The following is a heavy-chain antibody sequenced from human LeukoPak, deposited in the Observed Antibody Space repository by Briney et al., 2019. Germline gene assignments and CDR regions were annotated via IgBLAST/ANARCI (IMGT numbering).Heavy chain of an antibody. Sequence: ASVKVSCKASGYTFTSYDINWVRQATGQGLEWMGWMNPNSGNTGYAQKFQGRVTMTRNTSISTAYMELSSLRSEDTAVYYCARGYYDILTGYYIGYWGQGTLFTVSS. CDR3: ARGYYDILTGYYIGY. CDR2: MNPNSGNT. V-gene: IGHV1-8*01. J-gene: IGHJ4*02. D-gene: IGHD3-9*01. CDR1: GYTFTSYD.